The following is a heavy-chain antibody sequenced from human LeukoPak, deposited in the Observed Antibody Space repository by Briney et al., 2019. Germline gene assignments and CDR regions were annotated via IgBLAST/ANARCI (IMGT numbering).Heavy chain of an antibody. Sequence: PSETLSLTCTVSGGSISSYYWSWIRQPPGKGLEWIGNIYYSGSTNYNPSLKSRVTISVDTSKNQFSLNLSSVTAADTAVYYCARLITAFQAFDSWGQGTLVTVSS. CDR3: ARLITAFQAFDS. V-gene: IGHV4-59*08. CDR2: IYYSGST. J-gene: IGHJ4*02. CDR1: GGSISSYY. D-gene: IGHD3-16*01.